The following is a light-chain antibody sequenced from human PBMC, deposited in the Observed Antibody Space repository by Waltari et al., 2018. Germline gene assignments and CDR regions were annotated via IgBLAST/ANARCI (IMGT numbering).Light chain of an antibody. CDR3: QQANSFPPLT. CDR1: QPISSF. V-gene: IGKV1-12*01. CDR2: AAF. Sequence: IQMTQSPSSVSASVGDSVTITCRASQPISSFLSWYQQKPGKAPKLLIYAAFSLQSGVPLRFRGSGSGTDFTLTISSLQPEDSAIYFCQQANSFPPLTFGGGTKVEIK. J-gene: IGKJ4*01.